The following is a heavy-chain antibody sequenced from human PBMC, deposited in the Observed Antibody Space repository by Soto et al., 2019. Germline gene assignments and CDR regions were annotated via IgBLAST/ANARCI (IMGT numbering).Heavy chain of an antibody. D-gene: IGHD5-12*01. CDR2: MNPNSGNT. V-gene: IGHV1-8*01. Sequence: GASVKVSCKASGYTFTSYGINWVRQATGQGLEWMGWMNPNSGNTGYAQKFQGRVTMTRNTSISTAYMELSSLRSEDTAVYYCARDLRSWKRRDGYNPSELCYWGQGTLVTVSS. J-gene: IGHJ4*02. CDR1: GYTFTSYG. CDR3: ARDLRSWKRRDGYNPSELCY.